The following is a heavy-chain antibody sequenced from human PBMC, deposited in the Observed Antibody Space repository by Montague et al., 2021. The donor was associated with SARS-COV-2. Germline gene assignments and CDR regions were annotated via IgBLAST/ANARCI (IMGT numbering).Heavy chain of an antibody. Sequence: TIGSTNYNPSLQSLFTISVDTSKNQFYLKLSSVTSADTAVYYCARDRTLRHIMILVENVFDIRGQGKMVIVSS. V-gene: IGHV4-61*02. CDR3: ARDRTLRHIMILVENVFDI. CDR2: TIGST. J-gene: IGHJ3*02. D-gene: IGHD3-22*01.